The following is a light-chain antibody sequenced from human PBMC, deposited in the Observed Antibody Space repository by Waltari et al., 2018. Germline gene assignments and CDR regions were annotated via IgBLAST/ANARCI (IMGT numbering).Light chain of an antibody. CDR1: SMDVGGYDY. CDR2: DVS. Sequence: QSALTQPASVSGSPGQSITIFCTGTSMDVGGYDYVSWYQQHPGKAPKLIIYDVSNRPSGVSNRFSGSKSGNTASLTISGLQSDDEANYYCSSYTDSSPWVFGGGTKLTVL. J-gene: IGLJ3*02. CDR3: SSYTDSSPWV. V-gene: IGLV2-14*03.